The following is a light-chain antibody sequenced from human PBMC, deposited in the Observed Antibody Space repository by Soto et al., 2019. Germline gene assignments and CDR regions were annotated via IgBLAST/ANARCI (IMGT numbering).Light chain of an antibody. CDR2: DVS. J-gene: IGLJ1*01. Sequence: QSALTQPASVSGSPGQSITISCTGTSSDVGGYNYVSWYQQHPGKAPKLMIYDVSNRPSGVSNRVSGSKSGNTASLTISGRQAEDEAEDYGSSYTSSSPYVFGTGTKVTVL. CDR3: SSYTSSSPYV. V-gene: IGLV2-14*01. CDR1: SSDVGGYNY.